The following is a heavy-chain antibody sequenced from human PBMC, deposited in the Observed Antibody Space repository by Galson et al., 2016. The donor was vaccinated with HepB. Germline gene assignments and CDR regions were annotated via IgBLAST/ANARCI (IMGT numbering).Heavy chain of an antibody. V-gene: IGHV3-23*01. Sequence: SLRLSCAASGFILRDHYMEWVRQAPGKGLEWVAAISASGADTYYADSVKGRFNISRDNSKNTVSLQMNSLRVEDTAVYYCTRAIAARLPFDYWGQGTLVTVSS. D-gene: IGHD6-6*01. CDR1: GFILRDHY. CDR2: ISASGADT. J-gene: IGHJ4*02. CDR3: TRAIAARLPFDY.